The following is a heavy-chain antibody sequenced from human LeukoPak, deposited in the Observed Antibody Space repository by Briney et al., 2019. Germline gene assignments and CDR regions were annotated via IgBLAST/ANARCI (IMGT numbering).Heavy chain of an antibody. V-gene: IGHV4-61*01. D-gene: IGHD3-22*01. CDR2: IYYNGST. J-gene: IGHJ3*02. CDR1: GGSVSSGSYY. CDR3: ARGRGDYYYDSSGYSHYDAFDI. Sequence: SETLSLTCTVSGGSVSSGSYYWNWIRQPPGKGLEWIGHIYYNGSTNYNPSLKSRVTISVDTSKNQFSLKLSSVTAADTAVYYCARGRGDYYYDSSGYSHYDAFDIWGQGTMVTVSS.